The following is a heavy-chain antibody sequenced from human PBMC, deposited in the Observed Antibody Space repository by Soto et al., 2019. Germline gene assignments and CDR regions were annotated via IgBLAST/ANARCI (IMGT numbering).Heavy chain of an antibody. J-gene: IGHJ4*02. CDR3: ARPKYGDYASVDY. D-gene: IGHD4-17*01. CDR1: GYRFTIYW. Sequence: GASLNLSCTASGYRFTIYWIGWVRQMTGKGLEWMGIIYPGDSDTRYSPSFQGQVTISADKSISTAYLQWSSLKASDTAMYYCARPKYGDYASVDYWGQGTLVTVSS. V-gene: IGHV5-51*01. CDR2: IYPGDSDT.